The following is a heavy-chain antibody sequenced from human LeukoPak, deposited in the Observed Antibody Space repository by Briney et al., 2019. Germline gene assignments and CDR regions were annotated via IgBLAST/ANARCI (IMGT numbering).Heavy chain of an antibody. V-gene: IGHV4-59*08. J-gene: IGHJ4*02. CDR1: GGSISSYY. Sequence: PWETLSLTCTVSGGSISSYYWSWIRQPPGKGLEWIGNIYYSGSTNYNPSLKSRVTISVDTSKNQFSLKLSSVTAADTAVYYCARRYYDSSGYYYFDYWGQGTLVTVSS. D-gene: IGHD3-22*01. CDR3: ARRYYDSSGYYYFDY. CDR2: IYYSGST.